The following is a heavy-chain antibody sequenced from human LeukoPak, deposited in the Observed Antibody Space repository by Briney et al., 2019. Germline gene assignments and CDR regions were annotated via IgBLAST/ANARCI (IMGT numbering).Heavy chain of an antibody. CDR1: GFTFSSHW. D-gene: IGHD4-17*01. Sequence: GGSLRLSCAASGFTFSSHWMTWVRQAPGKGLEWVSLIRDSGETFYADSVKGRFTISRDNSKNTMYLQMNRLRVEDTAVYFCARDRAVTQDWVEFDPWGQGTLVTVSS. J-gene: IGHJ5*02. CDR2: IRDSGET. V-gene: IGHV3-66*03. CDR3: ARDRAVTQDWVEFDP.